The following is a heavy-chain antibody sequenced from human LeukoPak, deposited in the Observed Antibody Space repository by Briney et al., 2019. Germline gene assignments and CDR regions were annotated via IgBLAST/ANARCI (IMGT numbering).Heavy chain of an antibody. CDR3: ARDFYGDYAGFNY. J-gene: IGHJ4*02. V-gene: IGHV3-48*04. D-gene: IGHD4-17*01. CDR2: ISSSSSTI. CDR1: GFAFSSYG. Sequence: GGFLRLSCATSGFAFSSYGMSWVRQAAGKGLEWVSYISSSSSTIYYADSVKGRFTISRDNAKNSLYLQMNSLRAEDTAVYYCARDFYGDYAGFNYWGQGTLVTVSS.